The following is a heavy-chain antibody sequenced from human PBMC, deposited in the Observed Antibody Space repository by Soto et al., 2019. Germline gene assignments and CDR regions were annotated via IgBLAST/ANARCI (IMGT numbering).Heavy chain of an antibody. J-gene: IGHJ4*02. Sequence: PGGSLRLSCAASGFTFSSYGMHWVRQAPGKGLEWVAVISFDGSNKLYAESVKGRFTISRDNSKNTLYLQMNSLRAEDTAVYYCAKDESSSGWSYYFDYWGQGTLVTVSS. CDR3: AKDESSSGWSYYFDY. D-gene: IGHD6-19*01. CDR1: GFTFSSYG. V-gene: IGHV3-30*18. CDR2: ISFDGSNK.